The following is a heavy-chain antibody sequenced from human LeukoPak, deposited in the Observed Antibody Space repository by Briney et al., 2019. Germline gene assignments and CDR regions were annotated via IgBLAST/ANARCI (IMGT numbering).Heavy chain of an antibody. Sequence: GGSLRLSCAASGFTFSNAWMNWVRQAPGKGLEWVGRIKSKTDGGTTDYAAPVKGRFTISRDDSKNTLYLQMNSLKTEDTAVYYCTTDRGCSYGYPNYYYYYGMDVWGQGTTVTVSS. CDR2: IKSKTDGGTT. J-gene: IGHJ6*02. V-gene: IGHV3-15*07. CDR1: GFTFSNAW. CDR3: TTDRGCSYGYPNYYYYYGMDV. D-gene: IGHD5-18*01.